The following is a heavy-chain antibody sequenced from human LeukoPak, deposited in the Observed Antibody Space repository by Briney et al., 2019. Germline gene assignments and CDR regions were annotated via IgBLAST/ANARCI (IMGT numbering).Heavy chain of an antibody. V-gene: IGHV4-30-4*08. CDR3: ARGHSSSGYYYYFDY. D-gene: IGHD3-22*01. CDR1: GGSISSGDYY. Sequence: SETLSLTCTVSGGSISSGDYYWSWIRQPPGKGLEWIGYIYYSGSTYYNPSLKSRVTISVDTSKNQFSLKLSSVTAADTAVYYCARGHSSSGYYYYFDYWGQGTLVTVSS. CDR2: IYYSGST. J-gene: IGHJ4*02.